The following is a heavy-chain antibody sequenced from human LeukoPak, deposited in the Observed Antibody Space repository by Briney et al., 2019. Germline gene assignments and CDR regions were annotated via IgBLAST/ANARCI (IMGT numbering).Heavy chain of an antibody. CDR3: ARDRGYSYGIGYFDY. D-gene: IGHD5-18*01. Sequence: PGGSLRLSCAASGFTFSSYEMNWVRQAPGKGREGVSYISSSGSTIYYADSVKGRFTISRDNAKNSLYLQMNSLRAEDTAVYYCARDRGYSYGIGYFDYWGQGTLVTVSS. V-gene: IGHV3-48*03. CDR1: GFTFSSYE. CDR2: ISSSGSTI. J-gene: IGHJ4*02.